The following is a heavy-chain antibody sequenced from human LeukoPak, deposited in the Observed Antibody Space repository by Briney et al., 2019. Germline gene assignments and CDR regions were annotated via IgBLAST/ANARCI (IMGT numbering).Heavy chain of an antibody. D-gene: IGHD3-22*01. J-gene: IGHJ4*02. Sequence: TLSLTCTVSGGSINSYYWSWIRQPPGKALEWLALIYWDDDKRYSPSLKSRLTITKDTSKNQVVLTMTNMDPVDTATYYCAHRRHYYDSSGYYYFDYWGQGTLVTVSS. CDR3: AHRRHYYDSSGYYYFDY. V-gene: IGHV2-5*08. CDR2: IYWDDDK. CDR1: GGSINSYYW.